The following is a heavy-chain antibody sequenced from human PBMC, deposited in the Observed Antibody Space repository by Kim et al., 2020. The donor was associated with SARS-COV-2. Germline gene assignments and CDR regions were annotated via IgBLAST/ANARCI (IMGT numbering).Heavy chain of an antibody. Sequence: GGSLRLSCTTSGFTFTGHAMSWVRQAPGKGLVWVSSIDGSDGTTYYVDSVKGRFSISRDDSKNTLYLQMSGLRADDTAAYYCPKGEWGWIWDYCGQGA. D-gene: IGHD3-3*01. CDR3: PKGEWGWIWDY. J-gene: IGHJ4*02. V-gene: IGHV3-23*01. CDR1: GFTFTGHA. CDR2: IDGSDGTT.